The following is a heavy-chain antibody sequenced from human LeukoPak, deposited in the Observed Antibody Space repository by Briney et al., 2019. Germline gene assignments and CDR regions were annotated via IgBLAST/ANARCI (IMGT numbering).Heavy chain of an antibody. Sequence: KASETLSLTCTVSGGSISSGGYYWSWIRQHPGQGLEWIGYIHYSGNTYTNLSLKSRLTMSVDTSKNQFSLKLNSVTAADTAVYYCARMVPYFDRTGYSFGENYFDLWGQGTPVTVST. CDR3: ARMVPYFDRTGYSFGENYFDL. D-gene: IGHD3-22*01. V-gene: IGHV4-31*03. CDR2: IHYSGNT. CDR1: GGSISSGGYY. J-gene: IGHJ4*02.